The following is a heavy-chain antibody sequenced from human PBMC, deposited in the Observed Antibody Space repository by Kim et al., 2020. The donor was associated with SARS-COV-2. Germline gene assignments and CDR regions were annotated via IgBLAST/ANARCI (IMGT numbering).Heavy chain of an antibody. CDR2: ISSSGSTI. V-gene: IGHV3-48*03. J-gene: IGHJ4*02. CDR1: GFTFSSYE. CDR3: ARGAPNYGPSIAARRPIDY. Sequence: GGSLRLSCAASGFTFSSYEMNWVRQAPGKGLEWVSYISSSGSTIYYADSVKGRFTISRDNAKNSLYLQMNSLRAEDTAVYYCARGAPNYGPSIAARRPIDYWGQGTLVTVSS. D-gene: IGHD6-6*01.